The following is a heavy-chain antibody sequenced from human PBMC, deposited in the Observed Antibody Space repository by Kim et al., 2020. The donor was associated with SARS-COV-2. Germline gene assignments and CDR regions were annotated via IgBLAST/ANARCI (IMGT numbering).Heavy chain of an antibody. CDR3: ARDYYDISGYEYDCFDP. D-gene: IGHD3-22*01. V-gene: IGHV1-18*01. Sequence: ASVKVSCKASGYTFTNYGVSWVRQAPGQGLEWMGWISGYNGRTNYAQKVQGRVTMTTDTSTSTAYMELKSLRSDYTAVYYCARDYYDISGYEYDCFDPWGQGTLVTVSS. CDR2: ISGYNGRT. J-gene: IGHJ5*02. CDR1: GYTFTNYG.